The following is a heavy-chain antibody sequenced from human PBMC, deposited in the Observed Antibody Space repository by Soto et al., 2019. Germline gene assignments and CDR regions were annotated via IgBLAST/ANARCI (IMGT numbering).Heavy chain of an antibody. J-gene: IGHJ4*02. CDR2: ISYDGSNK. CDR3: AKDLSKGYCSSTSCYAELCPDY. CDR1: GFTFSSYG. D-gene: IGHD2-2*01. Sequence: PGGSLRLSCAASGFTFSSYGMHWVRQAPGKGLEWVAVISYDGSNKYYADSVKGRFTISRDNSKNTLYLQMNSLRAEDTAVYYCAKDLSKGYCSSTSCYAELCPDYWGQGTLVTVSS. V-gene: IGHV3-30*18.